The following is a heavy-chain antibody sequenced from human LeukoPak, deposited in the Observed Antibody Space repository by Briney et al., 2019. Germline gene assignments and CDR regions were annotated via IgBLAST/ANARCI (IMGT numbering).Heavy chain of an antibody. CDR2: MNPNSGNT. CDR3: ARGLSSVDPFYYDFWSGYYTPDY. V-gene: IGHV1-8*01. Sequence: ASVKVSCKASGYTFTSYDINWVRQGTGQGVEWMGWMNPNSGNTGYAQKFQGRVTMTRNTSISTAYMELSSLRSEDTAVYYCARGLSSVDPFYYDFWSGYYTPDYWGQGTLVTVSS. D-gene: IGHD3-3*01. CDR1: GYTFTSYD. J-gene: IGHJ4*02.